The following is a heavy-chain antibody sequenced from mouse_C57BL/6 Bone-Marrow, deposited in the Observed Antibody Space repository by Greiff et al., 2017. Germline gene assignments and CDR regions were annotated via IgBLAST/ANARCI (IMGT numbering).Heavy chain of an antibody. CDR3: ARGSGGPLYAMDY. Sequence: LEESDAELVKPGASVKISCKVSGYTFTDHTIHWMKQRPEQGLEWIGYIYPRDGSTKYNEKFKGKATLTADKSSSTAYMQLNSLTSEDSAVYFCARGSGGPLYAMDYWGQGTSVTVSS. CDR2: IYPRDGST. D-gene: IGHD4-1*01. V-gene: IGHV1-78*01. J-gene: IGHJ4*01. CDR1: GYTFTDHT.